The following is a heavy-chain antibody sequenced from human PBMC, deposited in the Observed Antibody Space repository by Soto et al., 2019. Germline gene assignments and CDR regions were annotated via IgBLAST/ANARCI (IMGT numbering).Heavy chain of an antibody. Sequence: EVQLVETGGGLIQPGGSLRLSCAASGFTVSSNYMSWVRQAPGKGLEWDSVIYGGCRTYYADSVWGRFTISRDNSKNTLYLQMKSLRAEDTAVYYCAREPTATMHGMDVWGQGTTVNVSS. CDR2: IYGGCRT. J-gene: IGHJ6*02. CDR3: AREPTATMHGMDV. V-gene: IGHV3-53*02. CDR1: GFTVSSNY. D-gene: IGHD1-26*01.